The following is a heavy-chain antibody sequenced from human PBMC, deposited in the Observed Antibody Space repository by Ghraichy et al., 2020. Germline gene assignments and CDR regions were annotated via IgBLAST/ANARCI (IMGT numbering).Heavy chain of an antibody. D-gene: IGHD3-22*01. Sequence: SQTLSLTCAVSGGSISSGGYSWSWIRQPPGKGLEWIGYIYHSGSTYYNPSLKSRVTISVDRSKNQFSLKLSSVTAADTAVYYCARGWEYYYDSSGYYNWFDPWGQGSLVTVSS. CDR3: ARGWEYYYDSSGYYNWFDP. CDR1: GGSISSGGYS. V-gene: IGHV4-30-2*01. J-gene: IGHJ5*02. CDR2: IYHSGST.